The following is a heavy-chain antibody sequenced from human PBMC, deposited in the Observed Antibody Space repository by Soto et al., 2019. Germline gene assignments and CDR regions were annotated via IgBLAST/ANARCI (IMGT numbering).Heavy chain of an antibody. CDR1: GGSISSSSYY. D-gene: IGHD3-10*01. Sequence: SETLSLTCTVSGGSISSSSYYWGWIRQPPGKGLEWIGSIYYSGSTYYNPSLKSRVTISVDTSKNQFSLKLSSVTAADTAVYYGATPQCNHYYGSGSWACYYYGMDVWGQGTTVTVSS. CDR3: ATPQCNHYYGSGSWACYYYGMDV. CDR2: IYYSGST. V-gene: IGHV4-39*01. J-gene: IGHJ6*02.